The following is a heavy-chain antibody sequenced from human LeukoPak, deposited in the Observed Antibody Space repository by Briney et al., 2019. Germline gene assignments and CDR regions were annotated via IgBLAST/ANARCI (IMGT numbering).Heavy chain of an antibody. CDR3: ARLDGNWNYFDY. CDR2: IHYSGST. CDR1: GGSISRYY. Sequence: SETLSLTCTVSGGSISRYYWSWIRQPPGKGLEWIVYIHYSGSTNYNPSLKSRVTISMDTSKNQFSLKLTSVTAADTAVYYCARLDGNWNYFDYWGLGTLVTVSS. D-gene: IGHD1-20*01. J-gene: IGHJ4*02. V-gene: IGHV4-59*08.